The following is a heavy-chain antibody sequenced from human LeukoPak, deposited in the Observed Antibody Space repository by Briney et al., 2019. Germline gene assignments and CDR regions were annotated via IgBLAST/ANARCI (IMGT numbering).Heavy chain of an antibody. V-gene: IGHV3-30-3*01. CDR3: AAAPAFDI. Sequence: PGRSLRLSCAASGFTFSSYAMHWVRQAPGKGLEWVAVISYDGSNKYYADSVKGRFTISRDNSKNTLYLQMNSLRAEDTAVYYCAAAPAFDIWGQGTMVTVSS. D-gene: IGHD6-25*01. CDR1: GFTFSSYA. J-gene: IGHJ3*02. CDR2: ISYDGSNK.